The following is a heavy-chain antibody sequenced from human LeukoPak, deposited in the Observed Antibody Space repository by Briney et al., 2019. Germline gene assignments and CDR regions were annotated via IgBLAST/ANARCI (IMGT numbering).Heavy chain of an antibody. J-gene: IGHJ4*02. D-gene: IGHD6-13*01. V-gene: IGHV3-9*01. CDR2: ISWNSGSI. CDR1: GFTFDDDA. CDR3: AKGAAAAASLFDY. Sequence: HTGGSLRLSCAASGFTFDDDAMHWVRQAPGKGLEWVSGISWNSGSIGYADSVKGRFTISRDNAKNSLYLQMNSLRAEDTALYYCAKGAAAAASLFDYWGQGTLVTVSS.